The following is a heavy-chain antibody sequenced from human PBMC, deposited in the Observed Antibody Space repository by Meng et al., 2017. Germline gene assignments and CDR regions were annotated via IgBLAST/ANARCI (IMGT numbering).Heavy chain of an antibody. CDR2: ISGSGGST. V-gene: IGHV3-23*01. J-gene: IGHJ4*02. CDR3: AKDFGGYYYDSSGYPFDY. Sequence: GESLKISCAASGFTFSSYAMSWVRQAPEKGLEWVSAISGSGGSTYYADSVKGRFTISRDNSKNTLYLQMNSLRAEDTAVYYCAKDFGGYYYDSSGYPFDYWGQGTLVTVSS. CDR1: GFTFSSYA. D-gene: IGHD3-22*01.